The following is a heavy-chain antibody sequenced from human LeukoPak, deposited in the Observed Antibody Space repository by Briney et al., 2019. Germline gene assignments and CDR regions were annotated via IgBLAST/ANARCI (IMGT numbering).Heavy chain of an antibody. Sequence: GESLKISCKGSEYSFTSYWIAWVRQMPGKGLEWVSSINGRGGSTYYADSVKGRFTISRDNSKNTLYLQMNSLRAEDTAIYYCANPPTVTSFHYWGQGTLVTVSS. CDR1: EYSFTSYW. CDR3: ANPPTVTSFHY. V-gene: IGHV3-23*01. D-gene: IGHD4-11*01. CDR2: INGRGGST. J-gene: IGHJ4*02.